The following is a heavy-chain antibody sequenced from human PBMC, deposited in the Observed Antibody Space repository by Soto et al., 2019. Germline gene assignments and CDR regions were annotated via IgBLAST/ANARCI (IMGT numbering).Heavy chain of an antibody. J-gene: IGHJ4*02. Sequence: SVKVSCKASGFTFTSSAMQWVRQARGQRLEWIGWIVVGSGNTNYAQKFQERVTITRDMSTSTAYMELSSLRSEDTAVYYCAADPYYDFWSGYSHFDYWGQGTLVTVSS. CDR1: GFTFTSSA. V-gene: IGHV1-58*02. CDR3: AADPYYDFWSGYSHFDY. CDR2: IVVGSGNT. D-gene: IGHD3-3*01.